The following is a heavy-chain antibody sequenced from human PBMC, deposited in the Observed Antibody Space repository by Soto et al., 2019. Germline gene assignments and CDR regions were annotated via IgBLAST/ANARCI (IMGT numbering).Heavy chain of an antibody. J-gene: IGHJ4*02. CDR2: ISFAGNNK. V-gene: IGHV3-30*04. Sequence: AAESLRLSCAVSGFTFSSYSMHGVRQDPDMGLEWVAFISFAGNNKYYADSVKGRFTIPRDNSNNMVYLEMNSLRPDGTAGYYCARDRQKALVVVAATGGFDYWGQGT. D-gene: IGHD2-15*01. CDR3: ARDRQKALVVVAATGGFDY. CDR1: GFTFSSYS.